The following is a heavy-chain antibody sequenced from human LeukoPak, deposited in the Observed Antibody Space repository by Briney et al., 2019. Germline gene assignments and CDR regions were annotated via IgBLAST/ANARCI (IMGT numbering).Heavy chain of an antibody. J-gene: IGHJ6*02. CDR1: GFTVSSNY. CDR2: IYSGGST. V-gene: IGHV3-53*01. CDR3: ARESILGSLASSWSLSPHLDGMDV. D-gene: IGHD6-13*01. Sequence: GGSLRLSCAASGFTVSSNYMSWVRQAPGKGLEWVSVIYSGGSTYYADSVKGRFTISRDNSKNTLYLQMNSLRAEDTAVYYCARESILGSLASSWSLSPHLDGMDVWGQGTTVTVSS.